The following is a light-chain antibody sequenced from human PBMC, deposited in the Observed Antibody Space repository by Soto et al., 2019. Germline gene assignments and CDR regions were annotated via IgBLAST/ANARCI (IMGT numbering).Light chain of an antibody. J-gene: IGLJ1*01. CDR3: IAYTGSSTSYV. CDR1: SSDIGSYNH. V-gene: IGLV2-14*01. CDR2: EVS. Sequence: HSVLTQPASLSGSPGDSFTISCSVTSSDIGSYNHVAWYQQCPGKSPKLTIYEVSSRPSGVSSRFSGSKSGNTASLTISGLQPQDEADYYCIAYTGSSTSYVFGSGTKVTVL.